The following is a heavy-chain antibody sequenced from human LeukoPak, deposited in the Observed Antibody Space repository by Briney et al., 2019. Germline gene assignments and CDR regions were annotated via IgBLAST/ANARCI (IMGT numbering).Heavy chain of an antibody. CDR1: GITLSNYG. V-gene: IGHV3-23*01. J-gene: IGHJ4*02. CDR3: AKRGVVIRVILVGFHKEAYYFDS. Sequence: GGSLRLSCAVSGITLSNYGMSWVRQAPGKGLEWVAGISGSGGGTNYADSVKGRFTISRDNPKNTLFLQMNSLRAEDTAVYFCAKRGVVIRVILVGFHKEAYYFDSWGQGTLVTVSS. CDR2: ISGSGGGT. D-gene: IGHD3-22*01.